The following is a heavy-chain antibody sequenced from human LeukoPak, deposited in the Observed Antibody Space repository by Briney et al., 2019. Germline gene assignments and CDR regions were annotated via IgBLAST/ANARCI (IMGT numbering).Heavy chain of an antibody. CDR3: ARDREGFGESYFDY. CDR2: ISSSSSYI. Sequence: GGSLRLSCAASGFTFSSYSMNWVRQAPGKGLEWVSSISSSSSYIYYADSVKGRFTISRDNAKNSLYLQMNSLRAEDTAMYYCARDREGFGESYFDYWGQGTLVTVSS. V-gene: IGHV3-21*01. D-gene: IGHD3-10*01. CDR1: GFTFSSYS. J-gene: IGHJ4*02.